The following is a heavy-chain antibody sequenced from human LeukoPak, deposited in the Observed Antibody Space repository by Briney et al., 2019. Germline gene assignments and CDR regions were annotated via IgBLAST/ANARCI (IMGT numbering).Heavy chain of an antibody. CDR1: GGSISSSSYY. D-gene: IGHD2-2*01. J-gene: IGHJ4*02. Sequence: SETLSLTCTVSGGSISSSSYYWGWIRQPPGKGLEWIGYIYYSGSTYYNPSLKSRVTISVDTSKNQFSLKLSSVTAADTAVYYCARGSVGQLPGHYFDYWGQGTLVTVSS. CDR3: ARGSVGQLPGHYFDY. CDR2: IYYSGST. V-gene: IGHV4-30-4*08.